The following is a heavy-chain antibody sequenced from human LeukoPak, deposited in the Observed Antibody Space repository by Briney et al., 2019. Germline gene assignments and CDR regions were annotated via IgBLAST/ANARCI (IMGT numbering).Heavy chain of an antibody. CDR2: ISWDGGST. CDR3: AKDGAPYSGYGGFDY. Sequence: GGSLRLSCVASGFTFDDYTMHWVRQAPGKGLEWVSLISWDGGSTYYADSVKGRFTISRDNSKNSLYLQMNSLRTEDTALYYCAKDGAPYSGYGGFDYWGQGTLVTVSS. V-gene: IGHV3-43*01. CDR1: GFTFDDYT. D-gene: IGHD5-12*01. J-gene: IGHJ4*02.